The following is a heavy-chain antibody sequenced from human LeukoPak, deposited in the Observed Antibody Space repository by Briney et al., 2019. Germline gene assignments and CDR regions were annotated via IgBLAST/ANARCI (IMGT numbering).Heavy chain of an antibody. CDR3: ARDFLGYSYGYSTKFDP. V-gene: IGHV1-46*01. Sequence: ASVKVSCKASGYSFTSYYVHWVRQAPGQGLEWVGIINPRTDSTTYAQKVQGRVTVTRDTSTSTVYMELSSLRSEDTAVYYCARDFLGYSYGYSTKFDPWGQGTLVTVSS. J-gene: IGHJ5*02. CDR2: INPRTDST. D-gene: IGHD5-18*01. CDR1: GYSFTSYY.